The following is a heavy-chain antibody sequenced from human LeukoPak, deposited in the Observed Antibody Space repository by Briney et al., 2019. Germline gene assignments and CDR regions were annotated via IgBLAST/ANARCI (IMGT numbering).Heavy chain of an antibody. CDR2: INWKGGST. J-gene: IGHJ4*02. Sequence: GGSLRLSCAASGFTFDDYGMSWVRQAPGKGLEWVCGINWKGGSTGCADSVQGRFTISRDNAKNALYLQMYSLRVEDTASYYCVRYRPSYYYFDYWGQGTLVTVSS. D-gene: IGHD1-26*01. CDR1: GFTFDDYG. V-gene: IGHV3-20*04. CDR3: VRYRPSYYYFDY.